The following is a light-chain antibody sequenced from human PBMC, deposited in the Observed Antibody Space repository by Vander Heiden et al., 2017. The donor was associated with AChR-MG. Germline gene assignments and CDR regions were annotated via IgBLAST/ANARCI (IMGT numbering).Light chain of an antibody. CDR3: QVWDSSGVV. CDR1: NIGRKN. CDR2: RES. V-gene: IGLV3-9*01. Sequence: SYELTQPLSVSVALGPTARITGGGNNIGRKNVHWYQQKPGQAPVLVIYRESNRPSGIPERFSGSNAGNTATLTISRAQAGDEADYYCQVWDSSGVVFGGGTKLTVL. J-gene: IGLJ2*01.